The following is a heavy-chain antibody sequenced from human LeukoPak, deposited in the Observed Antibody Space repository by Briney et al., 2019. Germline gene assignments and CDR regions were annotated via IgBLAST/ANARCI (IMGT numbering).Heavy chain of an antibody. J-gene: IGHJ4*02. Sequence: PGGSLRLSCAASGFTFSNAWMSWVRQAPGKGLEWVGRIKSKTDGGTTDYAAPVKGRFTISRDDSKNTLYLQMNSLKTEDAAVYYCTTGITMVRGVIHLIDYWGQGTLVTVSS. V-gene: IGHV3-15*01. CDR1: GFTFSNAW. D-gene: IGHD3-10*01. CDR3: TTGITMVRGVIHLIDY. CDR2: IKSKTDGGTT.